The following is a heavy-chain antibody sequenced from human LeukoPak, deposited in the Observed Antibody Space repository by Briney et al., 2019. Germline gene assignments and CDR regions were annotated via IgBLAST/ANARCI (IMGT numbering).Heavy chain of an antibody. CDR1: GGSISSGDYY. J-gene: IGHJ3*02. CDR2: IYYSGST. V-gene: IGHV4-61*08. Sequence: SETLSLTCTVSGGSISSGDYYWSWIRQPPGKGLEWIGYIYYSGSTNYNPSLKSRVTISVDTSKNQFSLKLSSVTAADTAVYYCARDPPFWAFDIWGQGTMVTVAS. CDR3: ARDPPFWAFDI.